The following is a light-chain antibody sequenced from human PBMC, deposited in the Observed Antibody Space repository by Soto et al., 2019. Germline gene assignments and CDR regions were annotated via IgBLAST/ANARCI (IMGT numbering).Light chain of an antibody. J-gene: IGKJ1*01. CDR2: RAS. V-gene: IGKV1-5*03. CDR1: QSINYW. Sequence: DIQMTQSPSTLSASVGDTVTITCRASQSINYWLAWYQQKPGKAPKLLIYRASTLEGGVPSRFSGSGSGTEFTLTIYGLQPDDFATYYCQQYNSYPRTFGQGTNVEIK. CDR3: QQYNSYPRT.